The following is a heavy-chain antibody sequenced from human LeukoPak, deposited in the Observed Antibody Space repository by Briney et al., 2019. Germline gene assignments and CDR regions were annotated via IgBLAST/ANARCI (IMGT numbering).Heavy chain of an antibody. CDR2: IHHTGST. V-gene: IGHV4-30-2*01. Sequence: SETLSLTCAVSGGSIISGTYSWSWIRQPPGKGLEWIGYIHHTGSTYYNPSPKSRVTISVDRSKNQVSLKLRSVTAADTAMYFCVREASTSYYDSDGYYRQTETFDVWGLGTMVTVSS. CDR1: GGSIISGTYS. CDR3: VREASTSYYDSDGYYRQTETFDV. D-gene: IGHD3-22*01. J-gene: IGHJ3*01.